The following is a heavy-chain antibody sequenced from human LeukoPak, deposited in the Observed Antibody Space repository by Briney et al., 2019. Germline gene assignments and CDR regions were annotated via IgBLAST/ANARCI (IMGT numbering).Heavy chain of an antibody. V-gene: IGHV3-48*03. CDR3: ARDEVGATTSYGY. D-gene: IGHD1-26*01. Sequence: GGSLRLSCAASGFTFSSYEMNWVRQAPGKGLEWVSYISSSGSTIYYADSVKGRFTISRDNAKNSLYLQMNSLRAEDTAVYYCARDEVGATTSYGYWGQGTLVTVSS. CDR2: ISSSGSTI. J-gene: IGHJ4*02. CDR1: GFTFSSYE.